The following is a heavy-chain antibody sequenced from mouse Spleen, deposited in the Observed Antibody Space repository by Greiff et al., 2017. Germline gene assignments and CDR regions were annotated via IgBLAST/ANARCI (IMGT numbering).Heavy chain of an antibody. D-gene: IGHD2-4*01. J-gene: IGHJ4*01. CDR3: ARVLSTMKAMDY. Sequence: EVQVVESGGGLVQPGGSLKLSCESNETKFPPHEMPWVGTTPETSLEWVAPIISDGGSNYYPDNMERRFIISKDNTKKTLYLQMSSLRSEDTALYYCARVLSTMKAMDYWGQGTSVTVSS. CDR1: ETKFPPHE. V-gene: IGHV5-2*01. CDR2: IISDGGSN.